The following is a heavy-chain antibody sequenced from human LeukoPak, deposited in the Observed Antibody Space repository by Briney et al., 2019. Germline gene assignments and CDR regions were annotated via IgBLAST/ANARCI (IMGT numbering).Heavy chain of an antibody. J-gene: IGHJ4*02. D-gene: IGHD7-27*01. CDR2: IYPREST. V-gene: IGHV4-30-2*01. CDR1: GGSISSGSYS. Sequence: SQTLSLTCAVSGGSISSGSYSWSWIRQPPGKGLEWIGYIYPRESTYYNPSLKSRVILSLDKSANQFSLNLSSVTAADTAVYYCARFSPRAMGNYLDFWGQGTLVTVSS. CDR3: ARFSPRAMGNYLDF.